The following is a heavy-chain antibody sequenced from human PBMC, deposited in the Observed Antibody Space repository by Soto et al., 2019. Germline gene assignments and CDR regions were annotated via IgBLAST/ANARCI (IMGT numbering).Heavy chain of an antibody. CDR3: ARALVFWTGVKWFDP. V-gene: IGHV4-30-4*01. Sequence: KSSETLSLTCSVSGGSINSGDFYWSWIRQPPGKGLEWIGNIYYSGSAYYSPSLQSRVTISMDTSTNQFSLRLISVTAADTAVYYCARALVFWTGVKWFDPWGQGSLVTVSS. CDR2: IYYSGSA. J-gene: IGHJ5*02. D-gene: IGHD3-3*01. CDR1: GGSINSGDFY.